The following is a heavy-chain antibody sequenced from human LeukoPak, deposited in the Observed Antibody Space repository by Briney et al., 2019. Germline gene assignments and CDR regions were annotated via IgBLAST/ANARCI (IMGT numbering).Heavy chain of an antibody. CDR2: ISSSGSTI. CDR1: GFAFSSYE. J-gene: IGHJ6*04. CDR3: AELGITMIGGV. D-gene: IGHD3-10*02. Sequence: GGSLRLSCAASGFAFSSYEMNWVRQAPGKGLEWVSYISSSGSTIYYADSVKGRFTISRDNAKNSLYLQMNSLRAEDTAVYYCAELGITMIGGVWGKGTTVTISP. V-gene: IGHV3-48*03.